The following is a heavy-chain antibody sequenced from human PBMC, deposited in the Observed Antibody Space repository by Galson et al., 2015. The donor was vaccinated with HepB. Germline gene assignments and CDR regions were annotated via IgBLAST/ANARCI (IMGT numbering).Heavy chain of an antibody. D-gene: IGHD1-26*01. J-gene: IGHJ4*02. V-gene: IGHV3-66*02. CDR2: IYSGGST. Sequence: SLRLSCAASGFTVSSNYMSWVRQAPGKGLEWVSVIYSGGSTYYADSVKGRFTISRDNSKNTLYLQMNSLRPEDTAVYYCASGLPLQWELLSPPFDYWGQGTLVTVSS. CDR3: ASGLPLQWELLSPPFDY. CDR1: GFTVSSNY.